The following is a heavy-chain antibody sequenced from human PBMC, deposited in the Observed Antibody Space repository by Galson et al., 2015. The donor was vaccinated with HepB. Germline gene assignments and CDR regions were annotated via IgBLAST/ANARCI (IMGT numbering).Heavy chain of an antibody. CDR1: GFTFSSYA. Sequence: SLRLSCAASGFTFSSYAMHWVRQAPGKGLEWVAVISYDGSNKYYADSVKGRFTISRDNSKNTLYLQMSSLRAEDTAVYYCVKGHDILTGYNHDAFDIWGQGTMVTVSS. CDR2: ISYDGSNK. CDR3: VKGHDILTGYNHDAFDI. J-gene: IGHJ3*02. D-gene: IGHD3-9*01. V-gene: IGHV3-30*14.